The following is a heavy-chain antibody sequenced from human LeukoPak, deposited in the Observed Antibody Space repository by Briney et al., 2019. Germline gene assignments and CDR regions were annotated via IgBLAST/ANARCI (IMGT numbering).Heavy chain of an antibody. CDR2: IYYSGST. D-gene: IGHD1-26*01. V-gene: IGHV4-59*01. CDR1: GGSISSYY. CDR3: ARGLQWEPNAFDI. J-gene: IGHJ3*02. Sequence: SETLSLTCTVSGGSISSYYWRWIRQPPGKGLEWIGYIYYSGSTNYNPSLKSRVTISVDTSKNQFSLKLSSVTAADTAVYYCARGLQWEPNAFDIWGQGTMVTVSS.